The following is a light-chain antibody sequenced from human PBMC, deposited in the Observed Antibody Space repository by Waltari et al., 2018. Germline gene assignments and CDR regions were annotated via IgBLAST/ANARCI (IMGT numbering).Light chain of an antibody. V-gene: IGLV1-44*01. Sequence: QSVLTQPPSASGTPGQRVTISCSGSSSNIGSNHVHWDQHLPGTAPRLLVYSNDQRPSGVPDRFSGSKSGTSASLAISGLQSEDESDYFCAAWDDSLKGILFGGGTHLTVL. CDR1: SSNIGSNH. CDR2: SND. J-gene: IGLJ3*02. CDR3: AAWDDSLKGIL.